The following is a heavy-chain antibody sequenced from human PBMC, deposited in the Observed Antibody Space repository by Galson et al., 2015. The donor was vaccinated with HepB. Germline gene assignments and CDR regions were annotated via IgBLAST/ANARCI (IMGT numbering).Heavy chain of an antibody. V-gene: IGHV3-23*01. J-gene: IGHJ4*02. CDR1: GFTFSDCA. Sequence: SLRLSCAASGFTFSDCAMTWVRQAPGKGLEWVSTISSSATNTYYADSVKGRFTISRDNSKNTLYPQMNSLRAEDTALYYCAKAYSDWSRNGFDYWGQGTLVTVSS. D-gene: IGHD1-26*01. CDR3: AKAYSDWSRNGFDY. CDR2: ISSSATNT.